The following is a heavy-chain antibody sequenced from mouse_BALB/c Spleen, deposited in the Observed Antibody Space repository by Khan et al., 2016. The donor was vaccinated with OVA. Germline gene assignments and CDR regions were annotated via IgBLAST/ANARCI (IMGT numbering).Heavy chain of an antibody. D-gene: IGHD2-14*01. Sequence: VQLQQSGAALVKPGASVKLSCKASGFSIRDTYIHWVKKRPEQGLEWVGRIDPAHGNTKNDPKFQGKAAITADTFSNTDYLPHIRLTSEDTAVYYGARGGYDWFPYWGQGTLVTVSA. CDR2: IDPAHGNT. J-gene: IGHJ3*01. CDR1: GFSIRDTY. V-gene: IGHV14-3*02. CDR3: ARGGYDWFPY.